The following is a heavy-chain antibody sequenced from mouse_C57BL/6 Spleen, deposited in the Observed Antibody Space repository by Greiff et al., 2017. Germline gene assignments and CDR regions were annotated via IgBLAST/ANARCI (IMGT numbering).Heavy chain of an antibody. V-gene: IGHV1-76*01. CDR3: ARDYGSSYRFAY. D-gene: IGHD1-1*01. CDR2: IYPGSGNT. CDR1: GYTFTDYY. J-gene: IGHJ3*01. Sequence: VQLVESGAELVRPGASVKLSCKASGYTFTDYYINWVKQRPGQGLEWIARIYPGSGNTYYNEKFKGKATLTAEKSSSTAYMQLSSLTSEDSAVYFCARDYGSSYRFAYWGQGTLVTVSA.